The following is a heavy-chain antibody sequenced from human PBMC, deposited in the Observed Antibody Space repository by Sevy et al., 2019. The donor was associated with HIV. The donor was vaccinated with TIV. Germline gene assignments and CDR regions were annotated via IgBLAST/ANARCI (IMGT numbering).Heavy chain of an antibody. CDR3: ARDQGGSLDY. D-gene: IGHD3-10*01. CDR2: IYGGGSK. V-gene: IGHV3-53*01. Sequence: GGSLRLSCAASGFILSTNDMSWVRQAPGKGLEWVSVIYGGGSKNYADSAKGRFTISRDTSKNAVFLQMNSLRAEDTAVYFCARDQGGSLDYWGQGTLVTVSS. J-gene: IGHJ4*02. CDR1: GFILSTND.